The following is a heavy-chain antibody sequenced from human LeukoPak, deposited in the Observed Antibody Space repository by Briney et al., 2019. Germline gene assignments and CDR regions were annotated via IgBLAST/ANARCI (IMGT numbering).Heavy chain of an antibody. V-gene: IGHV3-74*01. J-gene: IGHJ4*02. D-gene: IGHD6-13*01. CDR3: ARGGSGSSPYFDY. Sequence: GGSLRLSCAASGFTFSSYWMHWVRQAPGKGLVRVSRINSDGSSTTYADSVKGRFTISRDNAKNTLYLQMNSLRAEDTAVYYCARGGSGSSPYFDYWGQGTLVTVSS. CDR1: GFTFSSYW. CDR2: INSDGSST.